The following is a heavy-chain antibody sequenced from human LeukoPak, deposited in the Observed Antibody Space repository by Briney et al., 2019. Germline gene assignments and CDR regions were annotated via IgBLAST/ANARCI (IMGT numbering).Heavy chain of an antibody. CDR1: GYTFTGYY. CDR2: INPNSGGT. CDR3: ARDDCYGSGSYYTNGEFDP. D-gene: IGHD3-10*01. V-gene: IGHV1-2*06. Sequence: ASVKVSCKASGYTFTGYYMHWVRQAPGQGLEWMGRINPNSGGTNYAQKFQGRVTMTRDTSISTAYMELSRLRSDDTAVYYCARDDCYGSGSYYTNGEFDPWGQGTLVTVSS. J-gene: IGHJ5*02.